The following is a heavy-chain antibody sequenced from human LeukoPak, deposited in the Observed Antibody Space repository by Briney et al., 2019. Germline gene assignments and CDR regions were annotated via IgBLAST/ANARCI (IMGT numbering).Heavy chain of an antibody. Sequence: SETLSLTCTVSGGSISSYYWSWIRQPAGKGLEWIGRIYTSGSTNYNPSLKSRVTMSVDTSKNQFSLKLSSVTAADTAVYYCARKRGYSGSGWFDPWGQGTLVTVSS. CDR1: GGSISSYY. J-gene: IGHJ5*02. CDR3: ARKRGYSGSGWFDP. CDR2: IYTSGST. V-gene: IGHV4-4*07. D-gene: IGHD5-12*01.